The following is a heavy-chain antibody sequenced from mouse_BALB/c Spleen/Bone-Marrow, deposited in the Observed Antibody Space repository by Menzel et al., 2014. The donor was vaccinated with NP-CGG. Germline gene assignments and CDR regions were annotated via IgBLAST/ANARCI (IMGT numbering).Heavy chain of an antibody. J-gene: IGHJ2*01. Sequence: DVMLVESGGGLVQPGGSLKLSCAASGFTFSSYGMSWVRQTPDKRLELVATINSNGGSTYYPDSVKGRFTISRDTAKNTLCLQMSSLESEETAMYYCVRGNYGNYVDYFDFWGQGTTLTVSS. CDR3: VRGNYGNYVDYFDF. CDR2: INSNGGST. V-gene: IGHV5-6-3*01. CDR1: GFTFSSYG. D-gene: IGHD2-1*01.